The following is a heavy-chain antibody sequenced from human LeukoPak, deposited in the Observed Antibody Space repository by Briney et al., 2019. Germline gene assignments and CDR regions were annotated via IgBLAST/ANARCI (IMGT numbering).Heavy chain of an antibody. CDR3: AREYQVRNDYGDYFFDYGMDV. V-gene: IGHV4-34*01. D-gene: IGHD4-17*01. J-gene: IGHJ6*02. CDR2: INHSGST. CDR1: GGSFGGYY. Sequence: SETLSLTCAVYGGSFGGYYCSWIRQPPGKGLEWIGEINHSGSTNYNPSLKSRVTISVDTSKNQFSLKLSSVTAADTAVYYCAREYQVRNDYGDYFFDYGMDVWGQGTTVTVSS.